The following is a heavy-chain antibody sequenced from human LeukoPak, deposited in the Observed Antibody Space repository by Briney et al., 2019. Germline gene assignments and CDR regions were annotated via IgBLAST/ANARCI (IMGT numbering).Heavy chain of an antibody. CDR2: IYPGDSDT. CDR3: ARLVAAAGYNWFDP. D-gene: IGHD6-13*01. J-gene: IGHJ5*02. V-gene: IGHV5-51*01. CDR1: GYIFTSYW. Sequence: GESLKISCQGSGYIFTSYWIGWVRPLPGKGLEWMGIIYPGDSDTRYSPSFQGQVTISADKSISTAYLQWSSLKASDTATYYCARLVAAAGYNWFDPWGQGTLVTVSS.